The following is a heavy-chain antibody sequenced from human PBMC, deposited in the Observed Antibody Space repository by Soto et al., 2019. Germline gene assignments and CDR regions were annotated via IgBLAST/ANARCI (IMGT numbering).Heavy chain of an antibody. V-gene: IGHV3-66*01. D-gene: IGHD3-9*01. Sequence: PGGSLRLSCAASGFTASSNYMSWVRQAPGKGLEWVSVIYSGGSTYYADSVKGRFTISRDNSKNTLYLQMNSLRAEDTAVYYCAGGGILYYDMPHGMDIWGQGTTVTVSS. CDR3: AGGGILYYDMPHGMDI. CDR2: IYSGGST. CDR1: GFTASSNY. J-gene: IGHJ6*02.